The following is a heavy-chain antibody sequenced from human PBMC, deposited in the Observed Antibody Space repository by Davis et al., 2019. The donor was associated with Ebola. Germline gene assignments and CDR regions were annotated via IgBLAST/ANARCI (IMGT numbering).Heavy chain of an antibody. CDR3: AKFEGYSYGYYFDY. Sequence: AASVKVSCKASGYTFSSYAMSWVRQAPGKGLEWVSAISGSGGSTYYADSVKGQFTISRDNSKNTLYLQMNSLRAEDTAVYYCAKFEGYSYGYYFDYWGQGTLVTVSS. V-gene: IGHV3-23*01. CDR1: GYTFSSYA. CDR2: ISGSGGST. D-gene: IGHD5-18*01. J-gene: IGHJ4*02.